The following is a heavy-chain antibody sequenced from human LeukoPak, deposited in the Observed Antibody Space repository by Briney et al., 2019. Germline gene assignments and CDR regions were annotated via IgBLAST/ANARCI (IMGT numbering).Heavy chain of an antibody. D-gene: IGHD6-19*01. V-gene: IGHV3-53*05. CDR2: IYSGGST. J-gene: IGHJ4*02. CDR3: ARGVYSSGWYGDY. CDR1: GFTVSSNY. Sequence: PGGSLRLSCAASGFTVSSNYMSWVRQAPGKGLEWVSVIYSGGSTYYADSVKGRFTISRDNSKNTLYLQMNSLRAEDTAVYYCARGVYSSGWYGDYWGQGTLVTVSS.